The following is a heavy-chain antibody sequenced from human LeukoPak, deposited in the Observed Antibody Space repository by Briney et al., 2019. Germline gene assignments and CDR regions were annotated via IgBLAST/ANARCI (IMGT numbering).Heavy chain of an antibody. J-gene: IGHJ4*02. CDR1: GYTFTGYY. CDR2: INPNSGGT. Sequence: ASVKVSCKASGYTFTGYYMHWVRQAPGQGLEWMGWINPNSGGTNYAQKFQGRVTMTRDTSISTAYMELSRLRSDDTAVYYCARAPLVVVPAAMGYWGQGTLVTVSS. D-gene: IGHD2-2*01. V-gene: IGHV1-2*02. CDR3: ARAPLVVVPAAMGY.